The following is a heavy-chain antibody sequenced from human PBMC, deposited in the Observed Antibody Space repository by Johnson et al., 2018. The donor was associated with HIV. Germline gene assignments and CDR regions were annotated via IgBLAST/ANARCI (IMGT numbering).Heavy chain of an antibody. D-gene: IGHD6-13*01. Sequence: VQLVESGGGLVQPGGSLRLSCAASGFTVSSNYMSWVRQAPGKGLEWVSVIYSGGSTYYADSVKGRFTISRDNSKNTLYLHMSSLRREDTAVYYCAKDTQGSWFPNALDICGQGTMVTVSS. CDR1: GFTVSSNY. J-gene: IGHJ3*02. V-gene: IGHV3-66*01. CDR2: IYSGGST. CDR3: AKDTQGSWFPNALDI.